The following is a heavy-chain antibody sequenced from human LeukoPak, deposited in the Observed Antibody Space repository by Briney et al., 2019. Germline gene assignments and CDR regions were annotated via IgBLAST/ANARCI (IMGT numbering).Heavy chain of an antibody. J-gene: IGHJ3*01. Sequence: GGSLRLSCAASGFTFSSYAMHWVRQAPGKGLEWVAVISYDGSNKYYAASVEGRFTISRDISNNTLYLHMDSLTTEDSAIYYCARDVRILDGFDLWGQGIVVTVSS. V-gene: IGHV3-30-3*01. CDR1: GFTFSSYA. D-gene: IGHD2-15*01. CDR3: ARDVRILDGFDL. CDR2: ISYDGSNK.